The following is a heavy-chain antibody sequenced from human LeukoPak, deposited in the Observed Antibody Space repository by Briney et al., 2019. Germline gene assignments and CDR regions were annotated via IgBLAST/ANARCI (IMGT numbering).Heavy chain of an antibody. J-gene: IGHJ4*02. V-gene: IGHV4-34*01. CDR3: ARTAYQWHEKYYFDY. Sequence: SETLSLTCAVYGGSFSGYYWSWIRQPPGKGLEWIGEINHSGSTNYNPSLKSRVTISVDTSKNQFSLKLSSVTAADTAVYYCARTAYQWHEKYYFDYWGQGTLVTVSS. CDR1: GGSFSGYY. CDR2: INHSGST. D-gene: IGHD6-19*01.